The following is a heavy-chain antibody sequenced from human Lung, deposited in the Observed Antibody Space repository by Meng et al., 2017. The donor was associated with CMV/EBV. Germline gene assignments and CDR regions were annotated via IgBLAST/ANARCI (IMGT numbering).Heavy chain of an antibody. Sequence: SETLSLXCAVSGGSFSHNYWSWIRQPPGKGLEWIGEVNHRGSSNYNPSLMSRVTISVDTSKKQCSLKMSSVTAADTAVYYCAREAAGDYDSSGPVDYWGQGTXVTVSS. D-gene: IGHD3-22*01. J-gene: IGHJ4*02. CDR1: GGSFSHNY. V-gene: IGHV4-34*01. CDR3: AREAAGDYDSSGPVDY. CDR2: VNHRGSS.